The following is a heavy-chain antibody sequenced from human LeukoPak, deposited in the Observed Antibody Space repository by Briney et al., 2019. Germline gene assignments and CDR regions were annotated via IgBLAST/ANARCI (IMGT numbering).Heavy chain of an antibody. CDR2: SVPVLGIA. V-gene: IGHV1-69*04. Sequence: ASVKVSCKASGGTFSTYAINWVREAPGQGLEWMGRSVPVLGIANQAPKYQGRVTFTADTSTNTAYMDLSSLRSEDTAVYFCARKAMDGGNLHYYFGMDVWGQGTTVIVSS. D-gene: IGHD4-23*01. J-gene: IGHJ6*02. CDR1: GGTFSTYA. CDR3: ARKAMDGGNLHYYFGMDV.